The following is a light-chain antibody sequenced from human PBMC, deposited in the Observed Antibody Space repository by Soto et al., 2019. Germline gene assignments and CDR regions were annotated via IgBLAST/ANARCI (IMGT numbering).Light chain of an antibody. Sequence: IVMTRSRATLSVSPGARATLYCRASRGISSNLAWYQKKPGQAPRLIXYEASTRATGIPARFSGSGSGRELTLTISSLQSEDDAAYYCHQYNNWPPWTFGQGTNVEIK. CDR2: EAS. V-gene: IGKV3-15*01. J-gene: IGKJ1*01. CDR1: RGISSN. CDR3: HQYNNWPPWT.